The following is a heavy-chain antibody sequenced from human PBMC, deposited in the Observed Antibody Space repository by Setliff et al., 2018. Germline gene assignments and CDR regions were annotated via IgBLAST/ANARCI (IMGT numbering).Heavy chain of an antibody. CDR3: ARLVRYCSTRTCQRASGDEY. D-gene: IGHD2-8*01. CDR1: GYTLSNSI. V-gene: IGHV1-18*01. Sequence: ASVKVSCKASGYTLSNSILSWVRQAPGQGLEWVGWISAYNGKTYSAQKFQDRVTLTTHTSTNMGYLELRDLRSDDTAIYYCARLVRYCSTRTCQRASGDEYLGQGTLVTVSS. J-gene: IGHJ4*02. CDR2: ISAYNGKT.